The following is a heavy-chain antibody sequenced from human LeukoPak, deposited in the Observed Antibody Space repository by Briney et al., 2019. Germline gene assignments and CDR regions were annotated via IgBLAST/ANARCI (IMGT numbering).Heavy chain of an antibody. CDR1: GFKFSSYW. Sequence: GGSLRLSCAVSGFKFSSYWMNWVRQVPGKGLMWVAHINTNGDSANYADSVKGRFTISRDNSKNTLYLQMNSLRAEDTAVYYCARELYYYGSGSYYRYFDYWGQGTLVTVSS. V-gene: IGHV3-74*01. CDR2: INTNGDSA. CDR3: ARELYYYGSGSYYRYFDY. D-gene: IGHD3-10*01. J-gene: IGHJ4*02.